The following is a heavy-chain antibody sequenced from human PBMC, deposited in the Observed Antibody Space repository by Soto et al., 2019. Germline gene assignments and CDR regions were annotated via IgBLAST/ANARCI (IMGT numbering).Heavy chain of an antibody. Sequence: QVQLVQSGAEVKKPGSSVKVSCKASGGTFSSYAISWVRQAPGQGLEWMGGIIPIFGTANYAQKFQGRVTITADESTSTAYMELSSLRSEDTAVYYCARHPRQNYYYGMDVWGQGTTVTVPS. J-gene: IGHJ6*02. CDR2: IIPIFGTA. CDR1: GGTFSSYA. CDR3: ARHPRQNYYYGMDV. V-gene: IGHV1-69*12.